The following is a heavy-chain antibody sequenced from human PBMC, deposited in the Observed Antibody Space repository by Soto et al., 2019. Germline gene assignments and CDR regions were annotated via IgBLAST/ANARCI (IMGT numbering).Heavy chain of an antibody. CDR2: IDPRDSST. J-gene: IGHJ6*02. CDR3: ARPNAYSGMDV. D-gene: IGHD2-21*01. Sequence: GESVKISCKASGYSFTNYWITWVRQMPGKGLEWMGRIDPRDSSTNYHPSFQGHVTISTDKSITTAYLQWSSLMASETAIYYCARPNAYSGMDVWGQGTTVTVSS. V-gene: IGHV5-10-1*01. CDR1: GYSFTNYW.